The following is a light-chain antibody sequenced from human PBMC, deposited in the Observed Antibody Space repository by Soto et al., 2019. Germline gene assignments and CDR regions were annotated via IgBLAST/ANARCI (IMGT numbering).Light chain of an antibody. Sequence: EIVMTQSPVTLSVSPGERATLSCRAIQSVSSNLAWYQQKPGQAPSLLIYGAFTRATGTPDRFIGSGSGTDFTLTISRLEPEDFAVYYCQYYDKLAKAITFGQGTRLEIK. CDR3: QYYDKLAKAIT. CDR2: GAF. V-gene: IGKV3D-15*01. J-gene: IGKJ5*01. CDR1: QSVSSN.